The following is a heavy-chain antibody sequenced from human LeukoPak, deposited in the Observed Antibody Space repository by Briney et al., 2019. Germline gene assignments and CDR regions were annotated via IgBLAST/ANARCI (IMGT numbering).Heavy chain of an antibody. J-gene: IGHJ4*02. CDR2: ISAYNGNT. CDR3: ARDGIDYYDSSGYYYLDY. CDR1: GYTFTSYG. V-gene: IGHV1-18*01. Sequence: ASVKVSCKASGYTFTSYGISWVRQAPGQRLEWMGWISAYNGNTNYAQKLQGRVTMTTDTSTSTAYMELRSLRSDDTAVYYCARDGIDYYDSSGYYYLDYWGQGTLVTVSS. D-gene: IGHD3-22*01.